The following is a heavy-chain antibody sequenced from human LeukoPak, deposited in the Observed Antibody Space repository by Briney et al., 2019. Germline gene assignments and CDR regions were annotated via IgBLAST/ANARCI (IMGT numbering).Heavy chain of an antibody. J-gene: IGHJ4*02. CDR1: GFTFSSYA. D-gene: IGHD6-19*01. Sequence: PGGSLRLSCAASGFTFSSYAMSWVRQAPGKGLEWVSGISGNSDSTDYADSVKGRFTISRDNSKNTLYLQMNSLRAEDTAVYYCAKEVGYSSGWYLDYWGQGTLVTVSS. CDR3: AKEVGYSSGWYLDY. V-gene: IGHV3-23*01. CDR2: ISGNSDST.